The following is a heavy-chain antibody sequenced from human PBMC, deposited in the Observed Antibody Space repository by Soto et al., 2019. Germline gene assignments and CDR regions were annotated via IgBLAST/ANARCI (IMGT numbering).Heavy chain of an antibody. Sequence: GGSLRLSCAASGFTLSSYCMHWVRQAPGKRLEWVAVISYDGSNKYYADSVKGRFTISRDNSKNTLYLQMNSLRADDTAVYYCARDPLWGTAMVLWYFDLWGRRTLVTVSS. J-gene: IGHJ2*01. CDR1: GFTLSSYC. D-gene: IGHD5-18*01. CDR2: ISYDGSNK. V-gene: IGHV3-30*03. CDR3: ARDPLWGTAMVLWYFDL.